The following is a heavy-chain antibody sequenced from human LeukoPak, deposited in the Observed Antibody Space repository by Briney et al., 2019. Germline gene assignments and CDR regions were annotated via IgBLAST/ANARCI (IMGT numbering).Heavy chain of an antibody. D-gene: IGHD3/OR15-3a*01. J-gene: IGHJ5*01. V-gene: IGHV3-66*01. CDR1: GFSVSNNY. CDR2: IYAGDTI. Sequence: PGGSLRLSCVVSGFSVSNNYVSWVRQAPGKGLEWVSVIYAGDTIKYSDSVTGRFTISRDNSKNTVYLQMNSLRAEDTALYYCATIGTGDYRDDSRGQGTLVTVSS. CDR3: ATIGTGDYRDDS.